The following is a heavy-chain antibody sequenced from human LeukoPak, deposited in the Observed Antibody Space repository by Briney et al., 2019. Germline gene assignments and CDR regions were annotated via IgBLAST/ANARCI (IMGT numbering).Heavy chain of an antibody. CDR1: GFTFSSYW. CDR3: ARDIAAAGTFYYYYMDV. J-gene: IGHJ6*03. D-gene: IGHD6-13*01. Sequence: PGGSLRLSCAASGFTFSSYWMSWVRQAPGKGLEWVANIKQDGSEKYYVDSVKGRFTTSRDNAKNSLYLQMNSLRAEDTAVYYCARDIAAAGTFYYYYMDVWGKGTTVTVSS. V-gene: IGHV3-7*01. CDR2: IKQDGSEK.